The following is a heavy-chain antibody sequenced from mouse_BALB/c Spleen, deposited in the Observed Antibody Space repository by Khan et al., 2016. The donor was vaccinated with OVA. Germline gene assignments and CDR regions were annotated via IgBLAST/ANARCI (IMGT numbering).Heavy chain of an antibody. J-gene: IGHJ2*01. CDR1: GYSITGDYA. CDR3: ARDSGSSYLFFDY. V-gene: IGHV3-2*02. CDR2: ITYSGST. Sequence: VQLKQSGPGLVKPSQSLSLTCTVTGYSITGDYAWNWIRQFPGNKLEWMAYITYSGSTGYNPSLKGRISITRETSKNQFFLQLHSVTTEETATSYCARDSGSSYLFFDYWGQGTTLTVSS. D-gene: IGHD1-1*01.